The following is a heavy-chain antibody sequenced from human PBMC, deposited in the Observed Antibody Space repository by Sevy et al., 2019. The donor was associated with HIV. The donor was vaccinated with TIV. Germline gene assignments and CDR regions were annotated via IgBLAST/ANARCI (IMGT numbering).Heavy chain of an antibody. Sequence: GGSLRLSCAASGFTLSSRWMSWVRQAPGKGLEWVDNIKQDGSEKYYVDSVKDRFTIPRDNAKNSLYLQMNRRAAEETVVYYCVPSGGGHVGYWGQGTLVTVSS. J-gene: IGHJ4*02. CDR2: IKQDGSEK. CDR3: VPSGGGHVGY. V-gene: IGHV3-7*01. D-gene: IGHD2-15*01. CDR1: GFTLSSRW.